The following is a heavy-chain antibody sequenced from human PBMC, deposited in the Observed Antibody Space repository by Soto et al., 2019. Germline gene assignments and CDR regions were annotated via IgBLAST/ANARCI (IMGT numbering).Heavy chain of an antibody. D-gene: IGHD2-2*01. CDR3: ARHGLRAGILRSYYYYGMEV. Sequence: GEALKISCKGSGYSFTSYSIGLVRQMPGKGLEWMWIIYPCDSDTRYSPSFQGQVTISADQSISTAYLQWSSPTASVTPLYCWARHGLRAGILRSYYYYGMEVWGQGTTVTASS. J-gene: IGHJ6*02. CDR1: GYSFTSYS. V-gene: IGHV5-51*01. CDR2: IYPCDSDT.